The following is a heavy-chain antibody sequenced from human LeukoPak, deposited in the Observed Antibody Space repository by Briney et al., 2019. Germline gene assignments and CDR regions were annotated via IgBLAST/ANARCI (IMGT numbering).Heavy chain of an antibody. CDR2: INHSGST. V-gene: IGHV4-34*01. CDR3: ARGRGAHCSGGSCYENWFDP. J-gene: IGHJ5*02. CDR1: GGSISSYY. D-gene: IGHD2-15*01. Sequence: RPSETLSLTCTVSGGSISSYYWSWIRQPPGKGLEWIGDINHSGSTNYNPSLKSRVTISVDTSKNQFSLKLSSATAADTAVYYCARGRGAHCSGGSCYENWFDPWGQGTLVTVSS.